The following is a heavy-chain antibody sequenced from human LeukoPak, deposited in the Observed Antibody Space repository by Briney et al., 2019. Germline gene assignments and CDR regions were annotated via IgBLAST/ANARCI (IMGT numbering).Heavy chain of an antibody. D-gene: IGHD6-6*01. J-gene: IGHJ6*03. V-gene: IGHV4-39*01. CDR2: IYYSGST. Sequence: PSETLSLTCTVSGGSISSSSYYWGWIRQPPGKGLEWIGGIYYSGSTYYNPSLKSRVTISVDTSKNQFSLKLSSVTAADTAMYYCARHYVGEQLVSYYMDVWGKGTTVTVSS. CDR3: ARHYVGEQLVSYYMDV. CDR1: GGSISSSSYY.